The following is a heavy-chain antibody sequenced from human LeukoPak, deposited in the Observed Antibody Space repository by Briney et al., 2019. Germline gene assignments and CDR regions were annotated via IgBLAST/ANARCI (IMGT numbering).Heavy chain of an antibody. J-gene: IGHJ4*02. V-gene: IGHV3-21*01. CDR1: GFTFSNYS. D-gene: IGHD6-13*01. CDR3: AKDNIAAAGTLDY. Sequence: GGSLRLSCAASGFTFSNYSMNWVRQAPGKGLEWVSSISGSSSFKYYADSVKGRFTISRDNAKNSLYLQMNSLRAEDTAVYYCAKDNIAAAGTLDYWGQGTLVTVSS. CDR2: ISGSSSFK.